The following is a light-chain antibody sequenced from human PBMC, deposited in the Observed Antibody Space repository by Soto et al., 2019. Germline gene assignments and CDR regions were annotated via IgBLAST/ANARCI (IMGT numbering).Light chain of an antibody. CDR2: SNN. CDR3: AAWDDSLSGHVV. CDR1: SSDVGAYIY. V-gene: IGLV1-47*02. J-gene: IGLJ2*01. Sequence: QSALTQPASVSGSPGQSITISCTGTSSDVGAYIYVSWYQQLPGTAPKLLIYSNNQRPSGVPDRFSGSKSGTSASLAISGLRSDDESDYYCAAWDDSLSGHVVFGGGTKVTVL.